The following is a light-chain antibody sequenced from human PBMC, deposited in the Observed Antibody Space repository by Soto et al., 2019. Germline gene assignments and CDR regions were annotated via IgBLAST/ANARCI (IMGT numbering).Light chain of an antibody. CDR3: QQYYSIPWT. Sequence: DIVMTQSPDSLDVSLVERATINCKSSQSLLYSSNSKNYLAWYQQKPGQPPKLLIYWASTRESGVPDRFSGSGSGTDFTLTISSLQAEDVAVYYCQQYYSIPWTLGQGTKVDIK. V-gene: IGKV4-1*01. CDR1: QSLLYSSNSKNY. CDR2: WAS. J-gene: IGKJ1*01.